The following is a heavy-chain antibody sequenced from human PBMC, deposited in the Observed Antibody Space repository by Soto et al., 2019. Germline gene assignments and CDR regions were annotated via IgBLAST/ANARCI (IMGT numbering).Heavy chain of an antibody. CDR1: GYIFTSDY. D-gene: IGHD3-10*01. CDR2: INPFDGSR. V-gene: IGHV1-46*03. CDR3: SRVDPGETSPFDH. J-gene: IGHJ4*02. Sequence: VASVKVSCKASGYIFTSDYIHWVRQAPGQGLEWMGSINPFDGSRMFAQSFQGRVTMTRDTSTSTVYMEVSSLRSEDTAVYYCSRVDPGETSPFDHWGQGTQVTVS.